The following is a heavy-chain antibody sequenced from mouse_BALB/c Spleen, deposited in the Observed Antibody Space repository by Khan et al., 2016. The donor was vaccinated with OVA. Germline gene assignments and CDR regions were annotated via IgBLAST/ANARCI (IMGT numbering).Heavy chain of an antibody. V-gene: IGHV3-2*02. CDR2: IRYSGST. CDR3: ARTARIKY. Sequence: EVQLQESGPGLVTPSQSLSLTCTVTGYSITSGYGWNCIRQFPGNTLECMGYIRYSGSTNYNPSLKSRISITRDTSKNQFFLQLNSVTTEDTATYYWARTARIKYWGQGTTLTVSS. J-gene: IGHJ2*01. D-gene: IGHD1-2*01. CDR1: GYSITSGYG.